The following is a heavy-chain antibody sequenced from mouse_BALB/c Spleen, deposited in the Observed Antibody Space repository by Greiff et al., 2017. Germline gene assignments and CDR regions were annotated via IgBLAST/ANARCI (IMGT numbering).Heavy chain of an antibody. V-gene: IGHV14-4*02. D-gene: IGHD2-3*01. CDR1: GFNINDYY. Sequence: VQLQQSGAELVRPGASVKLSCTASGFNINDYYMHWVKQRPEQGLEWIGWIDHENGDTEYAPKFQGKATMTADTSSNTAYLQLSSLTSEDTAFYYSNAGGDGLLAYWGQGTLVTVSA. CDR2: IDHENGDT. CDR3: NAGGDGLLAY. J-gene: IGHJ3*01.